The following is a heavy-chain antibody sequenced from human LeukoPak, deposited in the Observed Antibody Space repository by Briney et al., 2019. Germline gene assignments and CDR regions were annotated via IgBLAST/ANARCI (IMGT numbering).Heavy chain of an antibody. CDR1: GGTFSSYA. D-gene: IGHD3-22*01. Sequence: SVKVSCKASGGTFSSYAISWVRQAPGQGLEWMGGIIPIFGTANYAQKFQGRVTITTDESTSTAYMELSSLRSEDTAVYYCARVSFGIYYDSSGPFDYWGQGTLVTVS. CDR2: IIPIFGTA. CDR3: ARVSFGIYYDSSGPFDY. V-gene: IGHV1-69*05. J-gene: IGHJ4*02.